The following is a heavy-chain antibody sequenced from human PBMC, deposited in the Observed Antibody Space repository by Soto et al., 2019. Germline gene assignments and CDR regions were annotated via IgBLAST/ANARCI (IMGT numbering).Heavy chain of an antibody. CDR3: VDGMSGWPY. Sequence: PGGSLRLSCAVSGFTFSNHWMHWVCQAPGKGLVWVSRINSDGTSTFYADSVRGRFTISRDNAKNTLYLEMSSLRAEDTAVYHCVDGMSGWPYWGQGALVTVSS. CDR2: INSDGTST. V-gene: IGHV3-74*01. D-gene: IGHD6-19*01. CDR1: GFTFSNHW. J-gene: IGHJ4*02.